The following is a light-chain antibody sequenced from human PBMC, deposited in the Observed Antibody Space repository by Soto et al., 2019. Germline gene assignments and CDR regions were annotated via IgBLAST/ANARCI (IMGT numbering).Light chain of an antibody. J-gene: IGKJ4*01. CDR2: AAS. CDR1: RAISSY. V-gene: IGKV1-9*01. CDR3: QQFNDYPLT. Sequence: DIQLTQSPSFLSASVGDRVTITCRASRAISSYLAWYQQRPGEAPKLLIFAASTLQSGVPSRFSGSGSGKEVTLTISSLQPEDFATYYWQQFNDYPLTFGGGTKVEIK.